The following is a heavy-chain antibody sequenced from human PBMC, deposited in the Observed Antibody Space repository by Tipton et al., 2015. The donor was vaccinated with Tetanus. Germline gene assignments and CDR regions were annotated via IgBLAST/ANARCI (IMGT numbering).Heavy chain of an antibody. D-gene: IGHD3-16*02. CDR3: ARDVVSGRSTHYNYGMDI. V-gene: IGHV3-7*01. J-gene: IGHJ6*02. CDR1: GFTIGNYW. Sequence: SLRLSCEVSGFTIGNYWMAWARLARGKGLEWVANVNQDGSEKYSADSVKGRFTISSDNAKNSVYLQMNNLRVEDSAVYYCARDVVSGRSTHYNYGMDIWGQGTTVTVSS. CDR2: VNQDGSEK.